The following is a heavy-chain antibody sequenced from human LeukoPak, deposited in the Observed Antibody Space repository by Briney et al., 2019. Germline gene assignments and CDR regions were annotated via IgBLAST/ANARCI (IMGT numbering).Heavy chain of an antibody. Sequence: GGSLRLSCAASGFTFSSFVMSWVRQAPGKGLEWVSTISGSGGCTYYADSVKGRFTISRVNSKSTLSLQMNGLRADDTAIYYCAKVTYYFGSGTYHFPDYWGQGIPVTVSS. CDR3: AKVTYYFGSGTYHFPDY. D-gene: IGHD3-10*01. CDR2: ISGSGGCT. V-gene: IGHV3-23*01. CDR1: GFTFSSFV. J-gene: IGHJ4*02.